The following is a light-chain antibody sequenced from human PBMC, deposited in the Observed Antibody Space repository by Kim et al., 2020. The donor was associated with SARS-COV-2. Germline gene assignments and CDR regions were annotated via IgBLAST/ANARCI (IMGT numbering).Light chain of an antibody. Sequence: SVTPKGNVTIPCRASQSIDLALHWYQQKPDQPPELLIKYASQSISGVPSRFSGRGSGTDFTLTINGLEAEDAATYYCHQSGGLPYTFGQGTKLEI. CDR2: YAS. V-gene: IGKV6-21*02. CDR3: HQSGGLPYT. CDR1: QSIDLA. J-gene: IGKJ2*01.